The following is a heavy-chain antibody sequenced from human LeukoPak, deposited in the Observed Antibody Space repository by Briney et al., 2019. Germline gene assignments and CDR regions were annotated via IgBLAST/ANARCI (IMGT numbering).Heavy chain of an antibody. Sequence: PGRSLRLSCAASGFTFSSYGMHWVRQAPGKGLEWVAVISYDGSNKYYADSVKGRFTISRDNSKNTLYLQMNSLRAEDTAVYYCAKPSPLDGDYVVYWGQGTLVTVSS. CDR2: ISYDGSNK. J-gene: IGHJ4*02. CDR1: GFTFSSYG. CDR3: AKPSPLDGDYVVY. V-gene: IGHV3-30*18. D-gene: IGHD4-17*01.